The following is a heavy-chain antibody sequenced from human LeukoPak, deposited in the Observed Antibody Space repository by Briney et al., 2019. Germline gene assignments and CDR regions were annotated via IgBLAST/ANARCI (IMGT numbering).Heavy chain of an antibody. Sequence: PGRSLRLSCAASGFTFSSYGMHWVRQAPGKGLEWVAVIWYDGSNKYYADSVKGRFTISRDNSKNTLYLQMNSLRAEDTAVCYCAKDLYYYDSSGYYSPYYFDYWGQGTLVTVSS. CDR3: AKDLYYYDSSGYYSPYYFDY. V-gene: IGHV3-33*06. D-gene: IGHD3-22*01. CDR2: IWYDGSNK. CDR1: GFTFSSYG. J-gene: IGHJ4*02.